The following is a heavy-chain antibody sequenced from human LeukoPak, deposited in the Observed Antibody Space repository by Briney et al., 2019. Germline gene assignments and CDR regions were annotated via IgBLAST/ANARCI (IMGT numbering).Heavy chain of an antibody. CDR1: GFTFSNYG. Sequence: GGSLRLSCAASGFTFSNYGMHWVRQAPGKGLEWVAVIWYDGSNKYYADSVKGRFTISRDNSKNTLYLQVNSLRVEDTAVYYCARVKTTVTGGVDVWGQGTTVTVSS. V-gene: IGHV3-33*01. CDR2: IWYDGSNK. J-gene: IGHJ6*02. D-gene: IGHD4-17*01. CDR3: ARVKTTVTGGVDV.